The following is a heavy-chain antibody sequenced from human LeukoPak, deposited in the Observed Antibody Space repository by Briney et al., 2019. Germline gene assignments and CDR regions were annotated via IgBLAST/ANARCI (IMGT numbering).Heavy chain of an antibody. D-gene: IGHD3-9*01. J-gene: IGHJ4*02. CDR3: ARIRAVLRYFDWQLEPFDY. CDR1: GFTFSSYS. CDR2: ISSSSSYI. Sequence: GGSLRLSCAASGFTFSSYSMNWVRQAPGKGLEWVSSISSSSSYIYYADSVKGRFTISRDNAKNSLYLQMNSLRAEDTAVYYCARIRAVLRYFDWQLEPFDYWGQGTLVTVSS. V-gene: IGHV3-21*01.